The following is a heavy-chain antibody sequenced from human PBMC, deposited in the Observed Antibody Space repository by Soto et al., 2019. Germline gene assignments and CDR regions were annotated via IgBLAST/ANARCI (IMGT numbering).Heavy chain of an antibody. V-gene: IGHV1-69*13. Sequence: GASVKVSCKASGGTFSSYANSWVRQAPGQGLEWMGGIIPIFGTANYAQKFQGRVTITADESTSTAYMELSSLRSEDTAVYYCASSLRFTMINYFDYWGQGTLVTVSS. CDR3: ASSLRFTMINYFDY. CDR2: IIPIFGTA. J-gene: IGHJ4*02. D-gene: IGHD3-22*01. CDR1: GGTFSSYA.